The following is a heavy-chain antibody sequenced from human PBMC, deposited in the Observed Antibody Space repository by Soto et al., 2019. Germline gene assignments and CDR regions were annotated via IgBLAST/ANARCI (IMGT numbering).Heavy chain of an antibody. CDR1: GYTFTGYY. CDR3: ARDYGSGWNNWFDP. V-gene: IGHV1-2*04. Sequence: GASVKVSCKASGYTFTGYYMHWVRQAPGQGLEWMGWINPNSGGTSYAQKFQGWVTMTRDTSISTAYMEMSRLRSDDTAVYYCARDYGSGWNNWFDPWGQGTLVTVSS. CDR2: INPNSGGT. D-gene: IGHD6-19*01. J-gene: IGHJ5*02.